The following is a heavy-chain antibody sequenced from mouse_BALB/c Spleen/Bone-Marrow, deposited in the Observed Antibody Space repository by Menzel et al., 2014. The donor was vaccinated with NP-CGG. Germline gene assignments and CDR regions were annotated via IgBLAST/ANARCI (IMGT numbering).Heavy chain of an antibody. V-gene: IGHV5-17*02. CDR3: TRKGALITHYYAMDY. CDR1: GFTFSSFG. CDR2: ISSGSSII. J-gene: IGHJ4*01. D-gene: IGHD2-4*01. Sequence: VQLQQSGGGLVQPGGSRKLPCAASGFTFSSFGMHWVRQAPEKGLEWVAYISSGSSIIYYADTVKGRFTISRGNPKNTLFLQMTSLRSEDTAMYYCTRKGALITHYYAMDYWGQGTSVTVSS.